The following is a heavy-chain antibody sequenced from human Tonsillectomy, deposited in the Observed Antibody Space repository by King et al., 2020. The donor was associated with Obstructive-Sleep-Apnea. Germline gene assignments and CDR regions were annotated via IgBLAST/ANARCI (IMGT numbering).Heavy chain of an antibody. V-gene: IGHV1-24*01. Sequence: QLVQSGAEVKKPGASVKVSCKVSGYTLTELSMHWVRQTPGKGLEWMGGFDPENGESIYAQKFQGRVTMTEDTSTDTAYMELSSLRSEDTAVYYCVTLGAVAGXXDAFDIWGQGTMVTVSS. CDR1: GYTLTELS. CDR3: VTLGAVAGXXDAFDI. D-gene: IGHD6-19*01. J-gene: IGHJ3*02. CDR2: FDPENGES.